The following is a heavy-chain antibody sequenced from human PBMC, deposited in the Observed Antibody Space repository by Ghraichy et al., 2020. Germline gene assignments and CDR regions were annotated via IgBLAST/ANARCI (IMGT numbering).Heavy chain of an antibody. J-gene: IGHJ6*02. CDR1: GFTFSSYG. V-gene: IGHV3-33*06. CDR3: AKDRDTLNYGMDV. Sequence: GGSLRLSCAASGFTFSSYGMHWVRQAPGKGLEWVAVILYDGSNKYYADSVKGRFTISRDNSKNTLYLQMNSLRAEDTAVYYCAKDRDTLNYGMDVWGQGTTVTVSS. D-gene: IGHD5-18*01. CDR2: ILYDGSNK.